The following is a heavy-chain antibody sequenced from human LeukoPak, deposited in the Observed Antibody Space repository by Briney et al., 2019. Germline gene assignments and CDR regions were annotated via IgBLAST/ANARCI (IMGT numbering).Heavy chain of an antibody. V-gene: IGHV4-59*01. CDR3: ARGLRDLLPDF. CDR1: GGSIRGYY. J-gene: IGHJ4*02. CDR2: FYYRGST. D-gene: IGHD2-21*01. Sequence: ASETLSLTCTVSGGSIRGYYWSWIRQPPGKGLEWIGYFYYRGSTNYNPSLKSRVSISVDTSKNQVSLKLNSVTTADTAVYYCARGLRDLLPDFWGQGTLVTVSS.